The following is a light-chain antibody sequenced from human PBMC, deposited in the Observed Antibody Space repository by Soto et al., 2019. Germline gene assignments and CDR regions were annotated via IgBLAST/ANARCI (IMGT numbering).Light chain of an antibody. CDR3: QHRSDWPPRLT. CDR2: DAS. CDR1: RSVSSY. V-gene: IGKV3-11*01. Sequence: EIVLTQSPATLSLSPGERATLSCGASRSVSSYLAWYQQKPGQAPRLLIYDASYRATGIPARFSVSGSVTDFTLTISSIEPEDSAVYYSQHRSDWPPRLTFGGGTTVAIK. J-gene: IGKJ4*01.